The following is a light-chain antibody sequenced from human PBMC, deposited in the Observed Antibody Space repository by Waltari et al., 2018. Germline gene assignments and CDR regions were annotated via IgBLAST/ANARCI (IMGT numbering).Light chain of an antibody. V-gene: IGLV2-14*01. J-gene: IGLJ1*01. CDR1: DSDVGAYDF. CDR2: EVS. Sequence: QSALTQPASVSGSPGQSITISCSGTDSDVGAYDFVSWYQQHPGKAPHLIIYEVSMRPSGFSNRFSASKSGNTASLTISGLQAEDEADYYCSSYTTSSAPGVFGTGTRVTVL. CDR3: SSYTTSSAPGV.